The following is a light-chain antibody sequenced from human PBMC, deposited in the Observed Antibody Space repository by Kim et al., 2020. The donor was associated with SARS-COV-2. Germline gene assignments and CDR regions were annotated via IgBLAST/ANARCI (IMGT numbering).Light chain of an antibody. CDR1: NLGSKS. CDR3: QVWDRSSDHVV. V-gene: IGLV3-21*04. Sequence: APGKAAVITCGGNNLGSKSVHWYQQKPGQAPVLVIYYDSDRPSGIPERFSGSNSGNTATLTISRVEAGDEADYYCQVWDRSSDHVVFGGGTQLTVL. CDR2: YDS. J-gene: IGLJ2*01.